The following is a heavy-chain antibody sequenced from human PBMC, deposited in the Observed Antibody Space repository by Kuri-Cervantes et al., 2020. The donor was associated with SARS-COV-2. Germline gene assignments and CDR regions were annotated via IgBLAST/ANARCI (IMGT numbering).Heavy chain of an antibody. V-gene: IGHV4-34*01. J-gene: IGHJ1*01. D-gene: IGHD3-22*01. CDR3: ARGRDYYDRSGYPDSEYFQH. CDR1: GGSFSGYY. Sequence: SETLSLTCAAYGGSFSGYYWSWIRQPPGKGLEWIGEINHSGSTNYNPSLKCRVTISVDTSKNQFSLKLSSVTAADTAVYYCARGRDYYDRSGYPDSEYFQHWGQGTLVTVSS. CDR2: INHSGST.